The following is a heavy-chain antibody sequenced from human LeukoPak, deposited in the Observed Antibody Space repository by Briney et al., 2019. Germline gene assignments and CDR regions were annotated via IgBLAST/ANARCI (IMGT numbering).Heavy chain of an antibody. J-gene: IGHJ3*02. CDR2: ICHSGST. D-gene: IGHD2-21*02. CDR3: ARGRVTGDAFDI. V-gene: IGHV4-30-2*01. CDR1: GGSISSGGYY. Sequence: PSETLSLTCTVSGGSISSGGYYWSWIRQPPGKGLEWIGFICHSGSTYYNPSLKSRVTISVDRSKNQFSLKLSSVTAADTAVYYCARGRVTGDAFDIWGQGTMVTVSS.